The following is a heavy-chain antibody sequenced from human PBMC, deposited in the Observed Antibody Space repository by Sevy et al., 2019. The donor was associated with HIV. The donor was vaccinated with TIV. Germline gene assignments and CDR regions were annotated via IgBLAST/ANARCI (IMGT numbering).Heavy chain of an antibody. J-gene: IGHJ4*02. Sequence: GESLKTSCKASGYSFSSYWVGWVRQMPGKGLEWMGIIYPGDSDTTYSPSFQGQVTISADKSISTVYMQWYSLKASDTVIYYCARRRGSGSYSNFDYWGQGTPVTVSS. CDR3: ARRRGSGSYSNFDY. V-gene: IGHV5-51*01. CDR1: GYSFSSYW. D-gene: IGHD3-10*01. CDR2: IYPGDSDT.